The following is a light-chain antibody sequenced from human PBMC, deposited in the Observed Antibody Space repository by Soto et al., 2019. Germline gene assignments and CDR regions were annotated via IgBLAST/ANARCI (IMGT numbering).Light chain of an antibody. Sequence: QSALTQPRSVSGSPGQSVSISCTGTSSDVGGYNYVSWYQHHPGKAPKLMIYDVSKRPSGVPDHFSGSKSGNTASLTISGLQAEDEADYYCCSYAGSYTYVFGTGTKLTVL. CDR3: CSYAGSYTYV. V-gene: IGLV2-11*01. CDR2: DVS. CDR1: SSDVGGYNY. J-gene: IGLJ1*01.